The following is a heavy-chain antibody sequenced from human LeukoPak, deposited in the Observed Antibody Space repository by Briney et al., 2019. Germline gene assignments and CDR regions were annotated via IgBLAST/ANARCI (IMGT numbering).Heavy chain of an antibody. V-gene: IGHV1-2*06. Sequence: GASVKVSCKASGYTFTGYYMHWVRQAPGQGLEWMGRINPNSGGTNYAQKLQGRVTMTTDTSTSTAYMELRSLRSDDTAVYYCAREREWELTDYWGQGTLVTVSS. CDR1: GYTFTGYY. CDR2: INPNSGGT. CDR3: AREREWELTDY. D-gene: IGHD1-26*01. J-gene: IGHJ4*02.